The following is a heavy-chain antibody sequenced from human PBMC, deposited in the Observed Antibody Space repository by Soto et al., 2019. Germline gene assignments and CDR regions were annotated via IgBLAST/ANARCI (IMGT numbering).Heavy chain of an antibody. CDR2: MNPNRGNT. V-gene: IGHV1-8*01. Sequence: QVQLVQSGAEVKNPGASVKVSCKASGYTFTSYDINWVRQATGQGLEWMGWMNPNRGNTGYAQKFQGGATMTGNTSRSTAYSNLRRLSSEDTTVYCCASLSSGYYNGLGSYYGMAVWGQGTRVTVSS. J-gene: IGHJ6*02. CDR1: GYTFTSYD. D-gene: IGHD3-3*01. CDR3: ASLSSGYYNGLGSYYGMAV.